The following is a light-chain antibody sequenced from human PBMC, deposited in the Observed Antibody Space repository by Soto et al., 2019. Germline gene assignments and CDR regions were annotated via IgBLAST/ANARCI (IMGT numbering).Light chain of an antibody. J-gene: IGKJ4*01. V-gene: IGKV3-11*01. CDR2: DAS. CDR3: QQRSNWPSLT. Sequence: EIVLTQSPATLSLSPGGRATLSCRASQSVSSYLAWYQQKPCQAPRLLIYDASNRATGIPARFSGSGSGTDFTLTISSLEPEDFAVYYCQQRSNWPSLTFGGGTKV. CDR1: QSVSSY.